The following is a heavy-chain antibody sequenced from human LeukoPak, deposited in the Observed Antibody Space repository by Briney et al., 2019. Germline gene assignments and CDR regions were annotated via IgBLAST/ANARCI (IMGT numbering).Heavy chain of an antibody. CDR1: GFTFSTYA. CDR2: ISSKGGST. CDR3: VKDRGYDTSSYYFDY. V-gene: IGHV3-64D*09. J-gene: IGHJ4*02. D-gene: IGHD3-22*01. Sequence: GGSLRLSCSASGFTFSTYAMHWVRQAPGKGLEYVSGISSKGGSTYYTDAGKGRFTISRDNSKKTLYLQMSSLRGEDTAVYYCVKDRGYDTSSYYFDYWGQGTLVRVSS.